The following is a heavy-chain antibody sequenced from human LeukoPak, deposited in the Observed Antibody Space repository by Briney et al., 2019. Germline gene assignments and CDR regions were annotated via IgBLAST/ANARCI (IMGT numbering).Heavy chain of an antibody. CDR1: GGSISSYY. V-gene: IGHV4-59*07. CDR2: IYYSGST. CDR3: ARAGYSGYDFYFDY. Sequence: SDTLSLTCTVSGGSISSYYWSWIRQPPGKGLEWIGYIYYSGSTNYNPYLKSRVTISVDTSKNQFSLKLSSVTAADTAVYYCARAGYSGYDFYFDYWGQGTLVTVSS. D-gene: IGHD5-12*01. J-gene: IGHJ4*02.